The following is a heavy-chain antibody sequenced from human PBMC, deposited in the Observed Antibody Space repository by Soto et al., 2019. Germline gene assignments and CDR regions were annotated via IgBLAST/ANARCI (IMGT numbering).Heavy chain of an antibody. J-gene: IGHJ5*02. CDR3: AKGQRDYDFWSGYWRGNWFDP. D-gene: IGHD3-3*01. CDR2: ISGSGGST. CDR1: GFTFSSYA. Sequence: EVQLLESGGGLVQPGGSLRLSCAASGFTFSSYAMSWVRQAPGKGLEWVSAISGSGGSTYYADSVKGRFTISRDNSKNTLYLQMNSLRAEDTAVYYCAKGQRDYDFWSGYWRGNWFDPWGQGTLVTVSS. V-gene: IGHV3-23*01.